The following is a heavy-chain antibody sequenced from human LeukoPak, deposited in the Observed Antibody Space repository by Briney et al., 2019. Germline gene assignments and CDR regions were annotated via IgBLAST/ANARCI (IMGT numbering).Heavy chain of an antibody. J-gene: IGHJ6*03. CDR1: GGSLSSTSYY. CDR2: IYYSGST. CDR3: ARTQYSTSPEGYYYYYMDV. Sequence: SETLPLTCTVSGGSLSSTSYYWGWIRQPPGKGLEWIGSIYYSGSTSYNPSLRSRVTISVDTSKDQFSLKLSSVAAADTAVYYCARTQYSTSPEGYYYYYMDVWGKGTTLTVSS. V-gene: IGHV4-39*01. D-gene: IGHD6-6*01.